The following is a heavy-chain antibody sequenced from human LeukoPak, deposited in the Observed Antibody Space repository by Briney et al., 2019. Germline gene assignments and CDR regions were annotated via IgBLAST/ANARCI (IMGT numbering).Heavy chain of an antibody. CDR2: IIPILGIA. J-gene: IGHJ2*01. V-gene: IGHV1-69*04. Sequence: ASVKVSCKASGGTFSSYAISWVRQAPGQGLEWMGRIIPILGIANYAQKFQGRVTITADKSTSTAYMELSSLRSEDTAVYYCARPQPDRDGYNVYWYLDLWGRGTLVTVSS. CDR1: GGTFSSYA. D-gene: IGHD5-24*01. CDR3: ARPQPDRDGYNVYWYLDL.